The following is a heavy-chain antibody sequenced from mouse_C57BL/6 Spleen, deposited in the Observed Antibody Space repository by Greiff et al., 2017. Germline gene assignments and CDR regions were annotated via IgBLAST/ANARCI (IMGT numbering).Heavy chain of an antibody. J-gene: IGHJ2*01. V-gene: IGHV1-15*01. CDR3: TSGGDFDY. CDR1: GYTFTDYE. Sequence: VQLQQPGAELVRPGASVTLSCKASGYTFTDYEMHWVKQTPVHGLEWIGAIDPETGGTAYNQKFKGKAILTADKSSSTAYMGLRSLTSEDSAVYYCTSGGDFDYWGQGTTLTVSS. CDR2: IDPETGGT. D-gene: IGHD1-1*02.